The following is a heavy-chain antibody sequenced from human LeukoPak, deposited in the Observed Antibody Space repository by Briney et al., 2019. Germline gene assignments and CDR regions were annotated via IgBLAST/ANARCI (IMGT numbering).Heavy chain of an antibody. CDR3: AKDKCSSTSCYTRYYYYYYGMDV. CDR1: GFTFSSYA. V-gene: IGHV3-23*01. J-gene: IGHJ6*02. CDR2: ISGSGGST. D-gene: IGHD2-2*01. Sequence: GGSLRLSCAASGFTFSSYAMSWVRQAPGKGLEWVSAISGSGGSTYYADSVKGRFTISRDNSKNTLYLQMNSLRAEDTAVYYCAKDKCSSTSCYTRYYYYYYGMDVWGQGTTVTVSS.